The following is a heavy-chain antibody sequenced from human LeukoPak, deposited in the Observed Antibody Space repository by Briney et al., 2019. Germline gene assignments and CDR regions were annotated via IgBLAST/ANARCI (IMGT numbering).Heavy chain of an antibody. J-gene: IGHJ4*02. D-gene: IGHD4-17*01. CDR2: IKKDGSEK. CDR1: GFTFSSYW. V-gene: IGHV3-7*03. CDR3: AREYYGDPNYDY. Sequence: GGSLRLSCAASGFTFSSYWMSRVRQAPGKGLEWVANIKKDGSEKYYVDSVKGRFTISRDNAKNSLYLQMNSLRAEDTAVYYCAREYYGDPNYDYWGQGTLVTVSS.